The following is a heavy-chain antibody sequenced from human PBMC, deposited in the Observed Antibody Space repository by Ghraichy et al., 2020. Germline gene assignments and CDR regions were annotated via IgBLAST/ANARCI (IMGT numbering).Heavy chain of an antibody. D-gene: IGHD2-2*02. Sequence: SETLSLTCTVLSGYSWSWIRQPPGKGLEWIGDINDSGTPRYNPSLKSRVIISLETSRKQLSLELSSVTAADTAVYYCVIYRSNYFDYWAQGVLVTVSS. J-gene: IGHJ4*02. V-gene: IGHV4-59*01. CDR2: INDSGTP. CDR1: SGYS. CDR3: VIYRSNYFDY.